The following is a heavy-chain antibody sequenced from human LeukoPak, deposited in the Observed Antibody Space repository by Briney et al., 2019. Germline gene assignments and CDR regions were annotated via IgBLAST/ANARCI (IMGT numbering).Heavy chain of an antibody. CDR3: ARGSGYSYGNDY. Sequence: ASVKVSCTASGYTFTGYYMHWVRQAPGQGLEWMGWINPNSGGTNYAQKFQGRVTMTRDTSISTAYMELSRLRSDDTAVYYCARGSGYSYGNDYWGQGTLVTVSS. D-gene: IGHD5-18*01. CDR2: INPNSGGT. CDR1: GYTFTGYY. J-gene: IGHJ4*02. V-gene: IGHV1-2*02.